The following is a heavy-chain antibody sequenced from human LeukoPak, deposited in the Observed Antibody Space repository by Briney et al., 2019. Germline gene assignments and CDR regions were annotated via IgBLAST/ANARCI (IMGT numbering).Heavy chain of an antibody. D-gene: IGHD3-10*01. Sequence: ASVKVSCKASGYTFTTYLIHWARQAPGQGLEWMGEVHPVTGGTNYAQRFQGRVTMTRDTSTSTVYMELSSLRSEDTAVYYCARRELLLWFGELLSTNNWFDPWGQGTLVTVSS. CDR3: ARRELLLWFGELLSTNNWFDP. V-gene: IGHV1-46*01. CDR2: VHPVTGGT. J-gene: IGHJ5*02. CDR1: GYTFTTYL.